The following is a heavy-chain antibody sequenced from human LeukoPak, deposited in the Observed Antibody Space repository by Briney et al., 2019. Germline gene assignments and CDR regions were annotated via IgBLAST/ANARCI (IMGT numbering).Heavy chain of an antibody. Sequence: GESLKISCQASGYSFTNLYISWVRQMPGKGLEWMGRIDPSDSYTDYSPAFEGHVTISVDQSINTAFLQWSSLKASDTAMYYCARQIEAGATSPFDYWGQGTLVTVSS. CDR2: IDPSDSYT. D-gene: IGHD1-26*01. CDR1: GYSFTNLY. J-gene: IGHJ4*02. CDR3: ARQIEAGATSPFDY. V-gene: IGHV5-10-1*01.